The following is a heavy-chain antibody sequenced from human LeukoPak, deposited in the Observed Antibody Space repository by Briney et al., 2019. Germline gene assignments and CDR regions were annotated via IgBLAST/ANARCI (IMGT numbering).Heavy chain of an antibody. CDR3: AKSAAGTNPRAY. V-gene: IGHV3-23*01. D-gene: IGHD6-13*01. J-gene: IGHJ4*02. Sequence: GGSLRLSYAASGFTFSSYAMSWVRQAPGKGLEWVSGISGSGGSTYYADSVRGRFTISRDNSKNMSYLQMNSLRVEDTAVYYCAKSAAGTNPRAYWGQGTLVTVSS. CDR1: GFTFSSYA. CDR2: ISGSGGST.